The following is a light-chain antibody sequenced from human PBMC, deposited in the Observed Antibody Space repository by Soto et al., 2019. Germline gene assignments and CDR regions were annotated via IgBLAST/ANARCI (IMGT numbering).Light chain of an antibody. V-gene: IGLV2-14*01. CDR2: EVS. CDR1: SSDIGRYNY. Sequence: QSVLTQPASVSGSPGQSITISCTGTSSDIGRYNYVSWYQHHPGKAPKVMIYEVSNRPSGVSNRFSGSKSGSTASLTISGLLAEEEADYYCSSYTTSKTRVFGTGTKVTVL. CDR3: SSYTTSKTRV. J-gene: IGLJ1*01.